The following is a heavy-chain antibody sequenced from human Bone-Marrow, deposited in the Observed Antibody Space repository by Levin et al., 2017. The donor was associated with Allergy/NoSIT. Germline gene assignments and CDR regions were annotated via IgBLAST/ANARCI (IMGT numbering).Heavy chain of an antibody. CDR3: AKDPYYDFWTGSSFDY. CDR1: GFAVSSHA. CDR2: ISGTSERT. D-gene: IGHD3-3*01. Sequence: GGSLRLSCAASGFAVSSHAMNWVRQAPGKGLEWVSAISGTSERTYYADSVKGRFTISRDRSKSTLHLQMNSLRADDTAVYYCAKDPYYDFWTGSSFDYWGPGTLVTVSS. J-gene: IGHJ4*02. V-gene: IGHV3-23*01.